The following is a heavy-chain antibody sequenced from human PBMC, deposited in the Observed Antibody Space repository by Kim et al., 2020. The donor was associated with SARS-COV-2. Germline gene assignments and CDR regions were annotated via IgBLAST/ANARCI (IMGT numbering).Heavy chain of an antibody. D-gene: IGHD5-12*01. CDR3: VGGGGWLRFDY. CDR1: GASISSVY. J-gene: IGHJ4*02. V-gene: IGHV4-59*01. Sequence: SETLSLTCSVSGASISSVYWSWIRQPPGKGLEWIGYIHYSGSTNYNPSLKSRVTLAVETSKNQLSLNLISVTAADTALYYCVGGGGWLRFDYWGPGILVTVSS. CDR2: IHYSGST.